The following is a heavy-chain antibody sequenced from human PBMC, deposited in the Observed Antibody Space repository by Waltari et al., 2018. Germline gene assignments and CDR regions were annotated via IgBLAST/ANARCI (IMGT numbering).Heavy chain of an antibody. CDR1: GYSFTSYW. V-gene: IGHV5-51*01. J-gene: IGHJ4*02. CDR2: IYPGDSDT. D-gene: IGHD2-2*01. CDR3: ARQQDCSSTSCYGGDY. Sequence: EVQLVQSGAEVKKPGESLKISCKGSGYSFTSYWIGWVRQMPGKGLEWMGIIYPGDSDTRYSPSFQGQGTISADKSISTAYLQWSSLKASDTAMYYCARQQDCSSTSCYGGDYWGQGTLVTVSS.